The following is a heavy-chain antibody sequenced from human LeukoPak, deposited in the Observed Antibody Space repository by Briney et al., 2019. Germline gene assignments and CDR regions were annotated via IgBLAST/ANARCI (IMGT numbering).Heavy chain of an antibody. CDR3: ARHRRDHDFWSGSNPTYYYYYMDV. CDR2: IYYSGHT. J-gene: IGHJ6*03. CDR1: GGSISSSSYY. V-gene: IGHV4-39*01. Sequence: PSETLSLTCTVSGGSISSSSYYWGWIRQPPGNGLEWIGTIYYSGHTYYNPSLKSRVTISVDTSKNQFSLKLSSVTAADTAVYYCARHRRDHDFWSGSNPTYYYYYMDVWGKGTTVTVSS. D-gene: IGHD3-3*01.